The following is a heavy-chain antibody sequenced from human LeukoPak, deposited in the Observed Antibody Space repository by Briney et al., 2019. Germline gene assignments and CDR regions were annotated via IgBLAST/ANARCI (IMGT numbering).Heavy chain of an antibody. J-gene: IGHJ4*02. V-gene: IGHV4-38-2*01. CDR2: IYHSGST. D-gene: IGHD5-18*01. Sequence: SGTLSLTCAVSGYSISSGYYWGWIRQPPGKGLEWIGSIYHSGSTYYNPSLESRVTISVDTSKNQFSLKLSSVTAADTAVYYCARKGKFPDTAVDYWGQGTLVTVSS. CDR3: ARKGKFPDTAVDY. CDR1: GYSISSGYY.